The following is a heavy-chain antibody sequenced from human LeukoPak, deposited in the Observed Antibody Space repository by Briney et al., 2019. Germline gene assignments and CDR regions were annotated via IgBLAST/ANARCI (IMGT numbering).Heavy chain of an antibody. CDR3: ARAPYLGDSRLGYYYGMDV. J-gene: IGHJ6*02. V-gene: IGHV4-31*03. CDR2: IYYSGST. CDR1: GVSMSSGAFY. Sequence: SQTLSLTCTVSGVSMSSGAFYWSWIRQHPGKGLEWIGNIYYSGSTHYNPSLKSRVTISVDTSKNQFSLRLSSVTAADTAVYFCARAPYLGDSRLGYYYGMDVWGQGTTVTVSS. D-gene: IGHD5-12*01.